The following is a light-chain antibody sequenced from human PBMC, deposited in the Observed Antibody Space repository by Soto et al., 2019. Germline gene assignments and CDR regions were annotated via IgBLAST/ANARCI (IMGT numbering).Light chain of an antibody. CDR1: QSVSSSY. CDR3: QQYDSSPRT. V-gene: IGKV3-20*01. J-gene: IGKJ1*01. CDR2: GAS. Sequence: EFVLTQSPGTLSLSPWERATLSFSSIQSVSSSYLAWYQQKPGQAPRLLIYGASSRATGIPDRFSGSGSGTDFTLTINRLEPEDFAVYYCQQYDSSPRTFGQGTKVDIK.